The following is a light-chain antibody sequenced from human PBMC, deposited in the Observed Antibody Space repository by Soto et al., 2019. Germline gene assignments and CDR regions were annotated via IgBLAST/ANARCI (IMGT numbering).Light chain of an antibody. Sequence: TPSPSTLSAHLTDIAPITWRACQTMSSWLAWYQQKLGKAPKLLIYKASTLKSGVPSRFSGSGSGTEFTLIISSLQPDDFATYYCQQYNSYSWTFGQGTIVDVK. J-gene: IGKJ1*01. CDR1: QTMSSW. CDR2: KAS. V-gene: IGKV1-5*03. CDR3: QQYNSYSWT.